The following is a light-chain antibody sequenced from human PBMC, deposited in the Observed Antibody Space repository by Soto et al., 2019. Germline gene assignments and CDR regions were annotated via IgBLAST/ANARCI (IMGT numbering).Light chain of an antibody. Sequence: IEMTQSPSTLSASVGDRVTITCRASQSISGWLAWYQQKPGKAPKLLIYDASTLESGVPSRFGGSGSGTEFTLTISSLQPDDFATYYCQQYNNYWTFGQGTKVDIK. CDR1: QSISGW. J-gene: IGKJ1*01. CDR3: QQYNNYWT. CDR2: DAS. V-gene: IGKV1-5*01.